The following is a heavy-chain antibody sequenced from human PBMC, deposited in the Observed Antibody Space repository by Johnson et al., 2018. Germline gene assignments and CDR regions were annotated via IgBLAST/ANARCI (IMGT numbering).Heavy chain of an antibody. J-gene: IGHJ3*02. Sequence: VQLVQSGGGLVQPGGSLRLSCVASGFTVSSNNMSRVRQPPAKGLEWVSVISPGGDTYYADSVRGRFSISRDTSKNTLNLQMSSLGVEDTAMYYCARDTGVGFWRGDSCYSAFDIWGQVTMVTVS. V-gene: IGHV3-66*01. CDR3: ARDTGVGFWRGDSCYSAFDI. CDR1: GFTVSSNN. CDR2: ISPGGDT. D-gene: IGHD3-3*01.